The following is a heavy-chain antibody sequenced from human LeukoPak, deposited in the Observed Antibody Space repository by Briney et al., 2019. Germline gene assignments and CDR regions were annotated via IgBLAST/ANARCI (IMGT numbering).Heavy chain of an antibody. CDR3: AREGAVAGTTIDY. V-gene: IGHV1-18*01. J-gene: IGHJ4*02. Sequence: ASVKVSCKASGYTFTSYGISWVRQAPGQGLEWMGWISAYNGNTNYAQKLQGRVTMTTDTSTGTAYMEPRSLRSDDTAVYYCAREGAVAGTTIDYWGQGTLVTVSS. CDR1: GYTFTSYG. CDR2: ISAYNGNT. D-gene: IGHD6-19*01.